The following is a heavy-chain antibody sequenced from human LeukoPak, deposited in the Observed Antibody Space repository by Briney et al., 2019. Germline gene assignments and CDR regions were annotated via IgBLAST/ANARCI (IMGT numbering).Heavy chain of an antibody. V-gene: IGHV4-38-2*01. J-gene: IGHJ5*02. Sequence: SETLSLTCAVPGYSLSSGYYWGWIRQPPGKGLEWIGSIYHSGSTYYNPSLKSRVTISVDTSKNRFSLKLSSVTAADTAVYYCARRGYCSSTSCYLGWFDPWGQGTLVTVSS. CDR2: IYHSGST. CDR3: ARRGYCSSTSCYLGWFDP. CDR1: GYSLSSGYY. D-gene: IGHD2-2*01.